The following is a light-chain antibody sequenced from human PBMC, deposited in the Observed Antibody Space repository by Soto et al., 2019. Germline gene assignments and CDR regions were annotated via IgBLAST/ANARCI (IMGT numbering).Light chain of an antibody. J-gene: IGKJ5*01. CDR3: QQYNNWPPSIT. CDR2: GAS. V-gene: IGKV3-15*01. Sequence: EIVMRQSPATLSVSPGERATLSCRASQSVSSNLAWYQQKPGQAPRLLIYGASTRATGIPARFSGSGSGTEFTLTISSLQSEDFAVYYCQQYNNWPPSITFGQGTRLEV. CDR1: QSVSSN.